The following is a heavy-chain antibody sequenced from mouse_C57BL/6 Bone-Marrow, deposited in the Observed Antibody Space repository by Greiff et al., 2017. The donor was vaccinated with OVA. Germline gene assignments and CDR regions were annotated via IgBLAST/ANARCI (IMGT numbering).Heavy chain of an antibody. CDR1: GFTFSSYA. V-gene: IGHV5-4*01. J-gene: IGHJ2*01. CDR2: ISDGGSYT. D-gene: IGHD3-3*01. CDR3: ARDVGFDY. Sequence: EVKLVESGGGLVKPGGSLKLSCAASGFTFSSYAMSWVRQTPEKRLEWVATISDGGSYTYYPDNVKGRFTIARDNAKNTLYLQMSQLKSEDTAMYYCARDVGFDYWGQGTTLTVSS.